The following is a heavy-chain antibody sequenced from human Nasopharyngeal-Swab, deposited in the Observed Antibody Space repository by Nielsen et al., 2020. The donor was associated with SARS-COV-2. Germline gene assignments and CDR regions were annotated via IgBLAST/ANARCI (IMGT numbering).Heavy chain of an antibody. Sequence: TETLSLTCSVSGGSLSSSRYYWGWIRQPPGKGLEWIGRIYYSGSTYYNPSLKSPVTISVDTSKNQCSLKLSSVTAADTPVYDCWRITIFGVVYSWGQGTMVTVSS. CDR2: IYYSGST. J-gene: IGHJ3*01. CDR1: GGSLSSSRYY. V-gene: IGHV4-39*01. D-gene: IGHD3-3*01. CDR3: WRITIFGVVYS.